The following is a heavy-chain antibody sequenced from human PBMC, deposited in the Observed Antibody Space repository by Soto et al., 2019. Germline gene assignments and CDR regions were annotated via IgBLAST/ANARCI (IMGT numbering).Heavy chain of an antibody. CDR3: ARGGNTVTTTWDFDY. J-gene: IGHJ4*02. V-gene: IGHV4-59*12. D-gene: IGHD4-17*01. Sequence: SETLSLTCTVSGGSISSYYWSWIRQPPGKGLEWIGYIYYSGSTNYNPSLKSRVTISVDTSKNQFSLKLSSVTAADTAVYYCARGGNTVTTTWDFDYWGQGTLVTVSS. CDR1: GGSISSYY. CDR2: IYYSGST.